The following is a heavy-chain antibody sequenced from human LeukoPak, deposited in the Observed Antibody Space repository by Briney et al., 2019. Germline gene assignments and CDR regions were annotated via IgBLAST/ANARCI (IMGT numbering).Heavy chain of an antibody. CDR2: IKQDGSEK. CDR1: GFTFSSYW. J-gene: IGHJ4*02. Sequence: PGGSLRLSCAASGFTFSSYWMSWVRQAPGKGLEWVANIKQDGSEKYYVDSVKGRFTISRDNAKNSLYLQMNSLRAEDTAVYYCAKDLSFGELSLMYYFDYWGQRTLVTVSS. D-gene: IGHD3-10*01. CDR3: AKDLSFGELSLMYYFDY. V-gene: IGHV3-7*03.